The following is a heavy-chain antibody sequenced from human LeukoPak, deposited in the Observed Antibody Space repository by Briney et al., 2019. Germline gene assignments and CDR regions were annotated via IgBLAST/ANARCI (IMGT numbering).Heavy chain of an antibody. V-gene: IGHV3-23*01. Sequence: GGSLRLSCAASGFTFRSYAMSWVRQARGKGLEWVSAISCSGGSTYYADSVKGRFTISRDNYKNTLYLQMNRLRAEDTAVYYCAKDFSGIVGATSLWGQGTLVTVSS. D-gene: IGHD1-26*01. CDR3: AKDFSGIVGATSL. J-gene: IGHJ4*02. CDR2: ISCSGGST. CDR1: GFTFRSYA.